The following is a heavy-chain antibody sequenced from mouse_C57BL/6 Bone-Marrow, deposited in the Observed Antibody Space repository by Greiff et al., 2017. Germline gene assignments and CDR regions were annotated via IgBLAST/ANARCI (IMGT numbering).Heavy chain of an antibody. CDR2: IYPRRGNT. CDR3: ARSDSNYDY. CDR1: GYTFTSYG. J-gene: IGHJ2*01. Sequence: QVQLQQSGAELARPGASVKLSCKASGYTFTSYGISWVKQRTGQGLEWIGEIYPRRGNTYYNEKFKGKATLTADKSSSTAYMELRSLTSEDSAVYFCARSDSNYDYWGQGTTLTVSS. V-gene: IGHV1-81*01. D-gene: IGHD2-5*01.